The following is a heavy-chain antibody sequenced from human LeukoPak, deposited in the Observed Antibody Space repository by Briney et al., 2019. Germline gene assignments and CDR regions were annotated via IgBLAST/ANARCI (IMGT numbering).Heavy chain of an antibody. CDR2: INTYNGNT. D-gene: IGHD3-22*01. CDR1: GYTFTRYG. V-gene: IGHV1-18*01. Sequence: GASVKVSCKASGYTFTRYGISWVRQAPGQGLEWMGRINTYNGNTDYAQKLQGRVTMTTDTSTSTAYMELRSLRSDDTALYYCATNYYDSSGYYSIDYWGQGTLVTVSS. J-gene: IGHJ4*02. CDR3: ATNYYDSSGYYSIDY.